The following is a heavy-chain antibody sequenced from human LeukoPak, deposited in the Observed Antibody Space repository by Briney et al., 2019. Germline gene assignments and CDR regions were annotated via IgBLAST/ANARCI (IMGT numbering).Heavy chain of an antibody. J-gene: IGHJ3*02. CDR1: GYRFTSYW. D-gene: IGHD1-26*01. CDR2: IYPGDSDT. Sequence: GESLEISCKGSGYRFTSYWIGWVRQMPGKGLEWMGIIYPGDSDTRYSPSFQGQVTISADKSISTAYLQWSSLKASDTAMYYCARPPSGSYYGNNAFDIWGQGTMVTVSS. CDR3: ARPPSGSYYGNNAFDI. V-gene: IGHV5-51*01.